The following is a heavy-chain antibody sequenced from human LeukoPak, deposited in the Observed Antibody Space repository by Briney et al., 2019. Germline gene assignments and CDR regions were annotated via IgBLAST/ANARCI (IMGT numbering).Heavy chain of an antibody. V-gene: IGHV3-30*04. D-gene: IGHD5-12*01. CDR2: ITYDGSNK. Sequence: PGGSLRLSCAASGFTFSTFAMHWVRQTPGKGLEWVAIITYDGSNKYHADSLKGRFTISRDNSKNTLYLQMNSLRAEDTAVYYCTRAGFGYGDYFYGMDVWGQGTTVTVSS. CDR3: TRAGFGYGDYFYGMDV. CDR1: GFTFSTFA. J-gene: IGHJ6*02.